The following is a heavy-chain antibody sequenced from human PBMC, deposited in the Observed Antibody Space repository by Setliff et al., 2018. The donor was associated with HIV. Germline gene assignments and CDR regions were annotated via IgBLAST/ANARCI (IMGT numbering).Heavy chain of an antibody. CDR3: ARGKVVRGVIPSYYFDY. D-gene: IGHD3-10*01. Sequence: PSETLSLTCTVSGDSITNSMHYWSWIRQPPGKGLEFIGSIHYNDGKTYYNAALRSRVTISADTSKNQFSLKLNSVTAADTAVYYCARGKVVRGVIPSYYFDYWGQGTLVTVSS. V-gene: IGHV4-39*01. CDR1: GDSITNSMHY. J-gene: IGHJ4*02. CDR2: IHYNDGKT.